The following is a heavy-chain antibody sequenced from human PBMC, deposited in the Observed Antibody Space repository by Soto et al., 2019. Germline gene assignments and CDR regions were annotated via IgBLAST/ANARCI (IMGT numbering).Heavy chain of an antibody. Sequence: EVQLVESGGGLVKPGGSLRLSCAASGFTFSSYSMNWVRQAPGKGLEWVSSISSSSSYIYYADSVKGRFTISRDNAKNSLYLQMNSLRAEDTAVYDCAIYHIAVAGSDYWGQGTLVTVSS. J-gene: IGHJ4*02. D-gene: IGHD6-19*01. CDR3: AIYHIAVAGSDY. CDR2: ISSSSSYI. V-gene: IGHV3-21*01. CDR1: GFTFSSYS.